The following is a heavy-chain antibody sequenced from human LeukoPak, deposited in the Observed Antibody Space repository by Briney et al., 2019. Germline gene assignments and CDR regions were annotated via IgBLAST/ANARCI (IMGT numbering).Heavy chain of an antibody. Sequence: GGSLRLSCAASGFTFSSYSLNWVRQAPGKGLEWVSYISSSSTTIYYADSVKGRFTISRDNAKNSLYLQMNSLRAEDTAVYYCARDQSWWNAFDIWGQGTMVTVSS. CDR1: GFTFSSYS. D-gene: IGHD2-8*02. CDR2: ISSSSTTI. J-gene: IGHJ3*02. V-gene: IGHV3-48*01. CDR3: ARDQSWWNAFDI.